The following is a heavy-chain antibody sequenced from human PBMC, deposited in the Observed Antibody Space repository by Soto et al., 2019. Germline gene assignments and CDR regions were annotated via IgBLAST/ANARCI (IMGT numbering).Heavy chain of an antibody. J-gene: IGHJ6*03. CDR1: GLTFGNAW. CDR2: IKSKTDGGTT. Sequence: EVQLVESGGGLVKPGGSLRLPGAASGLTFGNAWLSWVRQPPGRGLEWVGRIKSKTDGGTTDYAAPVKGRFTISRDDSKNTLYLQMNSLKTEDTAVYYCTTDIYYYYYMDVWGKGTTVTVSS. V-gene: IGHV3-15*01. CDR3: TTDIYYYYYMDV.